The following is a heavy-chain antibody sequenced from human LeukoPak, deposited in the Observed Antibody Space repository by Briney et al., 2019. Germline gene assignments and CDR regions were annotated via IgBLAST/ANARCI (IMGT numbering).Heavy chain of an antibody. Sequence: SQTLSLTCAISGDSVFSNSAAWNWIRQSPSRGLEWLGRTYYRSKWYNDYAVSVKSRIAINPDTSKNHSSLQLNSVTPEDTAVYYCARGSGYRFDYWGQGTLVTVSS. D-gene: IGHD5-18*01. CDR1: GDSVFSNSAA. V-gene: IGHV6-1*01. CDR2: TYYRSKWYN. J-gene: IGHJ4*02. CDR3: ARGSGYRFDY.